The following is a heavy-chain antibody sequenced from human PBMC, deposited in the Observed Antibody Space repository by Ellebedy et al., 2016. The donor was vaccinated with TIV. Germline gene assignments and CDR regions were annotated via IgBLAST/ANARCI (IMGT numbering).Heavy chain of an antibody. Sequence: GGSLRLSXAASGFTFSSYAMSWVRQAPGKGLEWVSAISGSGGSTYYADSVKGRFTISRDNSKNTLYLQMNSLRAEDTAVYYCATIFANYYYYMDVWGKGTTVTVSS. CDR3: ATIFANYYYYMDV. CDR2: ISGSGGST. J-gene: IGHJ6*03. V-gene: IGHV3-23*01. D-gene: IGHD3-3*01. CDR1: GFTFSSYA.